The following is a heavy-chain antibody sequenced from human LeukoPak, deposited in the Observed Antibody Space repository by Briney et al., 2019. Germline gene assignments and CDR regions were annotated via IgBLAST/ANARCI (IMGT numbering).Heavy chain of an antibody. V-gene: IGHV3-53*01. CDR3: TRDPVTYCGGDC. CDR1: GFSVSNNH. Sequence: GGSLRLSCGVSGFSVSNNHMSWVRQAPGKGLEWLSVLFSGASTNYADSVKGRFTISRDQSKNTLFLQMNNLRVEDTAVYYCTRDPVTYCGGDCWGQGTLVTVSS. D-gene: IGHD2-21*01. J-gene: IGHJ4*02. CDR2: LFSGAST.